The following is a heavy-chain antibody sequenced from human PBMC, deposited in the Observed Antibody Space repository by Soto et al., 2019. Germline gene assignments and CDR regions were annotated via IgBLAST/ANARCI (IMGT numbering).Heavy chain of an antibody. D-gene: IGHD3-10*01. Sequence: EVQLVESGGGLVKPGGSLRLSCISSGFTFRTYTMNWVRQAPGKGLEWVSGIRGFSPYTFYAESVRGRFTISRDNAKNSLFLQMDSLRAEDPAVYYCARDRGYDAHDYYYNAMDVWGQGTTVTVSS. J-gene: IGHJ6*02. V-gene: IGHV3-21*01. CDR2: IRGFSPYT. CDR1: GFTFRTYT. CDR3: ARDRGYDAHDYYYNAMDV.